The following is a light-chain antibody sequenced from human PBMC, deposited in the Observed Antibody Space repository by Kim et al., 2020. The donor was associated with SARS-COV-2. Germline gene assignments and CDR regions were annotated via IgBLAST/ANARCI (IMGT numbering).Light chain of an antibody. Sequence: DIQMTPSPSSLSASVGDRVTITCRTTQSISSHLSWYQQKPGRAPKLLISAASTLQGGVPSRFSGSGSETDFTLTISSLQPEDFATSFCQQHYIAPFTFGPGTKVDIK. J-gene: IGKJ3*01. CDR2: AAS. CDR3: QQHYIAPFT. V-gene: IGKV1-39*01. CDR1: QSISSH.